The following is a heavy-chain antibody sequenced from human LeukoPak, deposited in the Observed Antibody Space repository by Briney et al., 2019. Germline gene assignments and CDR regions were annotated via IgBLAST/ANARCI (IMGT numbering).Heavy chain of an antibody. D-gene: IGHD3-22*01. J-gene: IGHJ4*02. CDR1: GFTFSSYS. CDR2: ISSSSSYI. V-gene: IGHV3-21*01. CDR3: ARDSHRYYYDSSGYYGPL. Sequence: GGSLRVSCAASGFTFSSYSMKWVRQAPGKGLEWVSTISSSSSYIYYADSVKGRFTISRDNAKNSLYLQMNSLRAEDTAVYYCARDSHRYYYDSSGYYGPLWGQGTLVTVSS.